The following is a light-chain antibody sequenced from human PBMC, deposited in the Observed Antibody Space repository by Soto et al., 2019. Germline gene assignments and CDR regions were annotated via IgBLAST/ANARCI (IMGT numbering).Light chain of an antibody. Sequence: EIVLTQSPATLSLSPGARAPPSCRASPSVSSNLAWYQQKPGQAPSLLIYGASTRVTGIPARFSGSGSGTEFTLTISSLQSEDFAVYYCQQYKNGWTFGQGTKVDIK. V-gene: IGKV3-15*01. CDR3: QQYKNGWT. J-gene: IGKJ1*01. CDR1: PSVSSN. CDR2: GAS.